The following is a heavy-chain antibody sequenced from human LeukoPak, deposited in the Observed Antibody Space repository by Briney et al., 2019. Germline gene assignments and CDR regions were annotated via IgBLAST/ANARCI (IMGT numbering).Heavy chain of an antibody. CDR3: ARDMVGATV. D-gene: IGHD1-26*01. Sequence: PGGSLRLSCAASGFSFRDFWMTWVRQAPGKGLEWVANINQGGGVKYYVDSVKGRFTISRDNSKNTLYLQMNSLRAEDTAVYYCARDMVGATVWGQGTLVTVSS. J-gene: IGHJ4*02. V-gene: IGHV3-7*05. CDR1: GFSFRDFW. CDR2: INQGGGVK.